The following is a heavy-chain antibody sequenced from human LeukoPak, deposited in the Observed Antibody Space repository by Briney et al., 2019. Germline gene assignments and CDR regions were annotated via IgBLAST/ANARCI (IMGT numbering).Heavy chain of an antibody. Sequence: PSETLSLTCTVSAGSISSGSYYWSLIRQPAGKGLEWIGRIYTSGSTNYNPSLKSRVTISGDTSKNQFSLNLISVTAADTAVYYCARGRWGNTVLSYYYMDVWGKGTTVTVSS. CDR3: ARGRWGNTVLSYYYMDV. J-gene: IGHJ6*03. CDR1: AGSISSGSYY. CDR2: IYTSGST. D-gene: IGHD3-16*01. V-gene: IGHV4-61*02.